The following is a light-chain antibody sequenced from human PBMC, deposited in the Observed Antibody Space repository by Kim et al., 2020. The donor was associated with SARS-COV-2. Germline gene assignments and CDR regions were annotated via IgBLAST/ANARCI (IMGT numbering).Light chain of an antibody. CDR3: QQYNNWPYT. CDR1: QSVSSN. Sequence: EIVMMQSPATLSVSPGERATLSCRASQSVSSNLAWYQQKPGQAPSLLIYGASTRATGIPSRFSGSGSGTEFTLTISSLQSEDFAVYSCQQYNNWPYTFGQGTKLEI. CDR2: GAS. J-gene: IGKJ2*01. V-gene: IGKV3-15*01.